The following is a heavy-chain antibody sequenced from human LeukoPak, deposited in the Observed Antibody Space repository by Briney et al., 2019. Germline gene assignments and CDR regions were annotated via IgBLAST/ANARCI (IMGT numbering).Heavy chain of an antibody. CDR1: GYTFTSYW. D-gene: IGHD5-18*01. J-gene: IGHJ4*02. Sequence: GESLKISCKGSGYTFTSYWNGWGRQMPGKGLEWMGIIYPGDSDTRYSPSFQGQVTISADKSNSTAYLQWSSLKASDATMYYCAKSNGYTYGYDWGQGTLVTVSA. V-gene: IGHV5-51*01. CDR3: AKSNGYTYGYD. CDR2: IYPGDSDT.